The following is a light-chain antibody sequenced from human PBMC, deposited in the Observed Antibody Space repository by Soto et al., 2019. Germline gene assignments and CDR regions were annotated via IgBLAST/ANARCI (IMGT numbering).Light chain of an antibody. CDR3: KQYGSSPRT. Sequence: EFVLTQSPGTLSLSPGERATLSCRASQSVSNNYLAWYQQKPGQAHRLLIYGASSRATGIQDRFSGSGSGTDFILTIRRLEPEDFAVYYCKQYGSSPRTFGQGTKVDIK. CDR2: GAS. J-gene: IGKJ1*01. CDR1: QSVSNNY. V-gene: IGKV3-20*01.